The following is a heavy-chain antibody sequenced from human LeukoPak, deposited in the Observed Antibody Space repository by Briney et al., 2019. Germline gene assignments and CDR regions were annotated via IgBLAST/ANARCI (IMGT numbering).Heavy chain of an antibody. CDR3: ARYPWIDDYYYYGMDV. J-gene: IGHJ6*02. Sequence: ASVKVSCKASGGTFSSYTISWVRQAPGQGLEWMGRIIPILGIANYAQRFQGRVTITADKSTSTAYMELSSLRSEDTAVYYCARYPWIDDYYYYGMDVWGQGTTATVSS. D-gene: IGHD2-2*03. V-gene: IGHV1-69*02. CDR1: GGTFSSYT. CDR2: IIPILGIA.